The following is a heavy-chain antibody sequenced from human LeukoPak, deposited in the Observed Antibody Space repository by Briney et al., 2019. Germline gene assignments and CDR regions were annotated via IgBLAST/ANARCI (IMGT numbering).Heavy chain of an antibody. J-gene: IGHJ4*02. Sequence: QPGGSLRLSCSASGFTFSTYAMHWVRQAPGEGLEYVSAINNSGGSTYHADSVKGRFTISRDNSKNTLYLQMNSLRAEDTAVYYCARDSDTAMVTPPFDYWGQGILVSVSS. D-gene: IGHD5-18*01. V-gene: IGHV3-64*04. CDR2: INNSGGST. CDR1: GFTFSTYA. CDR3: ARDSDTAMVTPPFDY.